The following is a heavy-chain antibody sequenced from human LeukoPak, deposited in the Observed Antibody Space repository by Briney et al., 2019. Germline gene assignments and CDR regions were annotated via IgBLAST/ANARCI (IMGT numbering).Heavy chain of an antibody. CDR2: IDSSGST. J-gene: IGHJ3*01. D-gene: IGHD2/OR15-2a*01. V-gene: IGHV4-39*01. CDR3: AILPLI. Sequence: PSETLCLTCAVSGASITTKTYYWGWIRQPPGRRLEWIGNIDSSGSTTYNPSLKSRVTMSVDSSKNQFSLSLTSVTAADTAVYFCAILPLIWGQGTMVTVSS. CDR1: GASITTKTYY.